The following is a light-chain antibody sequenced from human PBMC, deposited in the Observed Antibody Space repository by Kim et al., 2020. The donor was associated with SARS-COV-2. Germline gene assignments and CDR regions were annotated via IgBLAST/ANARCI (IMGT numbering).Light chain of an antibody. J-gene: IGKJ1*01. CDR1: QCISSW. CDR3: QQANSFPWT. CDR2: TAS. Sequence: DIQMTQSPSSVSAFVGDRVTITCRASQCISSWLAWYQQKPGKAPNLLIYTASNLQSGVPSRFSGSGSGTDFTLTISRLQPEDSATYYCQQANSFPWTFGQGTKVDIK. V-gene: IGKV1-12*01.